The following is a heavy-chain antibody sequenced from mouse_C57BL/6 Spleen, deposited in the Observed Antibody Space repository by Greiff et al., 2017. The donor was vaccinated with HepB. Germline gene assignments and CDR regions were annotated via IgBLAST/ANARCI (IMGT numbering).Heavy chain of an antibody. V-gene: IGHV1-75*01. Sequence: VQLQQSGPELVKPGASVKISCKASGYTFTDYYINWVKQRPGQGLEWIGWIFPGSGSTYYNEKFKGKATLTVDKSSSTAYMFLSSLTSEDSAVYFCARSITTVVGPTSYFDVWGTGTTVTVSS. CDR2: IFPGSGST. D-gene: IGHD1-1*01. CDR1: GYTFTDYY. J-gene: IGHJ1*03. CDR3: ARSITTVVGPTSYFDV.